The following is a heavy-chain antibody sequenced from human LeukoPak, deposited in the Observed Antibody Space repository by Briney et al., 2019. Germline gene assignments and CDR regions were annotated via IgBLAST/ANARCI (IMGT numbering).Heavy chain of an antibody. V-gene: IGHV3-21*01. J-gene: IGHJ6*02. Sequence: GGSLRLSCGASGFTFSNYNMNWVRQAPGKGLEWVSSISSSSTYVSYADSVKGRFTISRDNAKNSLYLQMNSLRAEDTAVYYCARGNYYGMDVWGQGTTVTVSS. D-gene: IGHD3-10*01. CDR1: GFTFSNYN. CDR2: ISSSSTYV. CDR3: ARGNYYGMDV.